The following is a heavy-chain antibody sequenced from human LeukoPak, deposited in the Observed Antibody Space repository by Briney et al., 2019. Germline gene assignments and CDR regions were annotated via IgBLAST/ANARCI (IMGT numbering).Heavy chain of an antibody. Sequence: PGRSLRLSCAASGFTFDDYAMHWVRQAPGKGLEWVSGISWISGSIGYADSVKGRFTISRDNAKNSLYLQMNSLRAEDTALYYCAKVRQWLVQDDAFDIWGQGTMVTVSS. CDR1: GFTFDDYA. V-gene: IGHV3-9*01. CDR2: ISWISGSI. CDR3: AKVRQWLVQDDAFDI. J-gene: IGHJ3*02. D-gene: IGHD6-19*01.